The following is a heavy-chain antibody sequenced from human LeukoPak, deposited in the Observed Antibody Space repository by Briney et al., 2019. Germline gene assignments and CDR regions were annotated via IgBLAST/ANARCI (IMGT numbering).Heavy chain of an antibody. V-gene: IGHV3-74*01. CDR1: GFAFSNYW. CDR3: ARGDSSGYYH. Sequence: GGSLRLSCAASGFAFSNYWMHWVRQAPGKGLVWVSRLNSDGSSTTYADSVKGRFTIFRDNAKHTLFLQMNSLRAEDTAVYYCARGDSSGYYHWGQGTPVTVSS. D-gene: IGHD3-22*01. CDR2: LNSDGSST. J-gene: IGHJ5*02.